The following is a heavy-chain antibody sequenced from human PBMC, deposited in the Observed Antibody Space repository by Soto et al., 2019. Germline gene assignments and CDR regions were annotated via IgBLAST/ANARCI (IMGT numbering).Heavy chain of an antibody. J-gene: IGHJ4*02. V-gene: IGHV3-21*01. Sequence: EVQLVESGGGLVKPGGSLRLSCAASGFIFSSYTMNWVRQAPGKGLEWVSSISASSTYIYYADSLKGRSTISRYNAYNSLYLQMNSLRAEDTAVYYCARGWLRDPWMYWGQGTLVTVSS. CDR1: GFIFSSYT. D-gene: IGHD5-12*01. CDR2: ISASSTYI. CDR3: ARGWLRDPWMY.